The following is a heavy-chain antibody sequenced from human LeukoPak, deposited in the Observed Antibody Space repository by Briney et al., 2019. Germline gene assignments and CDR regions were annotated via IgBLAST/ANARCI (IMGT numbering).Heavy chain of an antibody. CDR3: ARGGDYYGSGIPFDF. CDR1: GGSFSGYY. J-gene: IGHJ4*02. D-gene: IGHD3-10*01. CDR2: INHSGST. Sequence: SETLSLTCGVYGGSFSGYYWTWIRQPPGKGLEWIGEINHSGSTNYNPSLKSRAIMSVDTSKNQFSLKLSSVTAADTAVYYCARGGDYYGSGIPFDFWGQGTLVTVSS. V-gene: IGHV4-34*01.